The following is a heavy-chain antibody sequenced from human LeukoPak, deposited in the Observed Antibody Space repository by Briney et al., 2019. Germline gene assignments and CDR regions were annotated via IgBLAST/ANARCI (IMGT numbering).Heavy chain of an antibody. J-gene: IGHJ4*02. D-gene: IGHD3-3*01. CDR3: ARGASYDFWSGYYKLDY. Sequence: QPGGSLRLSCAASGFTFSSYAMHWVRQAPGKGLEWVAVISYDGSNKYYADSVKGRFTISRDNSKNTLYLQMNSLRAEDTAVYYCARGASYDFWSGYYKLDYWGQGTLVTVSS. CDR1: GFTFSSYA. CDR2: ISYDGSNK. V-gene: IGHV3-30*04.